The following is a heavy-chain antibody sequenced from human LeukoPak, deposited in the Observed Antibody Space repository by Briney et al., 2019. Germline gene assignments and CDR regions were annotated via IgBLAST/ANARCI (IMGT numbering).Heavy chain of an antibody. CDR3: AREGGGDYGDYLRY. V-gene: IGHV3-7*03. Sequence: PGGSLRLSCAASGFTFSSYRMSWVRQAPGKGLEWVANIKQDGSEKYYVDSVKGRFTISRDNSKNTVYLQMNSLRAEDTAVYYCAREGGGDYGDYLRYWGQGTLVTVSS. CDR1: GFTFSSYR. J-gene: IGHJ4*02. D-gene: IGHD4-17*01. CDR2: IKQDGSEK.